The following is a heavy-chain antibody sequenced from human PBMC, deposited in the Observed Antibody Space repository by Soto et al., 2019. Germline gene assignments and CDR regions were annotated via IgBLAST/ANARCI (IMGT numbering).Heavy chain of an antibody. CDR2: ISGSGGST. Sequence: EVQLLESGGGLVQPGGSLRLSCAASGFTFSSYAMSWVRQAPGKGLEWVSAISGSGGSTYYADSVKGRFTISRDNSKNTLYXQMNSXRAEXTAVYYCAXXXLXXDYFDXWGQGTLVTVSS. CDR3: AXXXLXXDYFDX. V-gene: IGHV3-23*01. CDR1: GFTFSSYA. J-gene: IGHJ4*02.